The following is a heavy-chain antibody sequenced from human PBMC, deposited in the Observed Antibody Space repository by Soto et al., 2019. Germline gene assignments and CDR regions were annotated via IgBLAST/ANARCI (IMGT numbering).Heavy chain of an antibody. V-gene: IGHV1-69*01. CDR3: ARSLRFLEWLPYYYYGMDV. Sequence: SVKVSCKAPGGTFSSYAISWGRQAPVQGLEWMGGIIPIFGTANYAQKFQGRVTITADESTSTAYMELSSLRSEDTAVYYCARSLRFLEWLPYYYYGMDVWGQGTTVTVSS. CDR2: IIPIFGTA. D-gene: IGHD3-3*01. J-gene: IGHJ6*02. CDR1: GGTFSSYA.